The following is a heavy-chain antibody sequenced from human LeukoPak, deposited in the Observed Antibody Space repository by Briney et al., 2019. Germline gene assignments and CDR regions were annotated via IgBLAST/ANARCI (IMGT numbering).Heavy chain of an antibody. CDR2: ISGSGGST. D-gene: IGHD6-13*01. Sequence: GGSLRLSCAASGFAFSSYAMSWVRQAPGKGLEWVSAISGSGGSTYYADSVKSRFTISRDNSKNTLYLQMNSLRAEDTAVYYCAKDKRAAAGIYYYGMDVWGQGTTVTVSS. CDR3: AKDKRAAAGIYYYGMDV. CDR1: GFAFSSYA. J-gene: IGHJ6*02. V-gene: IGHV3-23*01.